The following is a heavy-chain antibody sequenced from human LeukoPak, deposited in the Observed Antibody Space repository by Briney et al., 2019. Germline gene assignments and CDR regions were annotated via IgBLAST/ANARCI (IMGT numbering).Heavy chain of an antibody. D-gene: IGHD5-24*01. V-gene: IGHV4-4*02. CDR1: GGSISTSNW. CDR3: ARRGRWLQLIDY. J-gene: IGHJ4*02. Sequence: KPSGTLSLTCAVSGGSISTSNWWTWVRQPPGKGLEWIGYIYHSGSTNYNPSLKSRVTISVDTSKNQFSLKLSSVTAADTAVYYCARRGRWLQLIDYWGQGTLVTVSS. CDR2: IYHSGST.